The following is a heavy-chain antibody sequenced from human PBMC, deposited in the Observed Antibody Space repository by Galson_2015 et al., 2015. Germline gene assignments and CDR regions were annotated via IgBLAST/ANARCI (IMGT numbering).Heavy chain of an antibody. CDR2: ISYDGSNK. D-gene: IGHD4-17*01. Sequence: SLRLSCAASGFTFSSYGMHWVRQAPGKGLEWVAVISYDGSNKYYADSVKGRFTISRDNSKNTLYLQMNSLRAEDTAVYYCAKGGFDYGDYEVWFWGQGTLVTVSS. V-gene: IGHV3-30*18. CDR1: GFTFSSYG. J-gene: IGHJ4*02. CDR3: AKGGFDYGDYEVWF.